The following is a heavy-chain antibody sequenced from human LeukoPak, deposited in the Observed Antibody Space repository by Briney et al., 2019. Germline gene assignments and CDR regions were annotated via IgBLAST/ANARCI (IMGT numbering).Heavy chain of an antibody. J-gene: IGHJ6*03. CDR3: ARVRYFGLGYYYMDV. Sequence: VASVKVSCKASGYTFTSYAMNWVRQAPGQGLEWMGWMNPNNGNTGYAQKFQGRVTITRNTSISTAYMELSSLRSEDTAVYYCARVRYFGLGYYYMDVWGKGTTVTVSS. V-gene: IGHV1-8*03. CDR2: MNPNNGNT. D-gene: IGHD3-9*01. CDR1: GYTFTSYA.